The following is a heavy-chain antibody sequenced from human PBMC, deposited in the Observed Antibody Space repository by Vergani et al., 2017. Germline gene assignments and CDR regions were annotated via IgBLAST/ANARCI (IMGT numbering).Heavy chain of an antibody. CDR3: ARAAGSALYYYDSSGYYLFDY. Sequence: QVQLVQSGAEVKKPGASVKVSCKASGYTFTGYYMHWVRQAPGQGLEWMGWINPNSGGTNYAQKFQGRVTMTTDTSTSTAYMELRSLRSDDTAVYYCARAAGSALYYYDSSGYYLFDYWGQGTLVTVSS. J-gene: IGHJ4*02. CDR1: GYTFTGYY. V-gene: IGHV1-2*02. D-gene: IGHD3-22*01. CDR2: INPNSGGT.